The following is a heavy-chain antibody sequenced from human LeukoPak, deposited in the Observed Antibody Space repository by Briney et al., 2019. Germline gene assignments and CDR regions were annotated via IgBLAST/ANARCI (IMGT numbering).Heavy chain of an antibody. CDR1: GFTFSSYG. Sequence: GGSLRLSCAASGFTFSSYGMHWVRQAPGKGLEWVAVISYDGSNKYYADSVKGRFTISRDNSKNTLYLQMNSLRAEDTAVYYCAKDLSSGKYYDDSSGYAFDIWGQGTMVTVSS. J-gene: IGHJ3*02. D-gene: IGHD3-22*01. CDR3: AKDLSSGKYYDDSSGYAFDI. CDR2: ISYDGSNK. V-gene: IGHV3-30*18.